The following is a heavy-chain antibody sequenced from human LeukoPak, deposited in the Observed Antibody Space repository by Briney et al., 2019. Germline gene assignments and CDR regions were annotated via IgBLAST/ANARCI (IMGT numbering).Heavy chain of an antibody. CDR2: ISSSSSYI. V-gene: IGHV3-21*01. CDR1: GFTFSSYS. J-gene: IGHJ4*02. CDR3: ARDPAPIAVAGKSAGPGDY. Sequence: GGSLRLSCAASGFTFSSYSMNWVRQAPGKGLEWVSSISSSSSYIYYADSVKGRFTISRDNAKNSLYLQMNSLRAEDTAVYYCARDPAPIAVAGKSAGPGDYWGQGTMVTVSS. D-gene: IGHD6-19*01.